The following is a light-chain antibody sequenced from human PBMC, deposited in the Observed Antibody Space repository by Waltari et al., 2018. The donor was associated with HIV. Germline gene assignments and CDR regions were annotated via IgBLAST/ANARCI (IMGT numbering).Light chain of an antibody. CDR2: DDD. J-gene: IGLJ2*01. CDR3: GTCDTTLSAVV. CDR1: SSNIGNNY. V-gene: IGLV1-51*01. Sequence: QSVLTQPPSVSAAPGETVIISCSGSSSNIGNNYVSWYQQLPGTAPKLFIYDDDLRHSGIPDRFSGARAGTSATLGITGLQTGDEADYYCGTCDTTLSAVVFGGGTKLTVL.